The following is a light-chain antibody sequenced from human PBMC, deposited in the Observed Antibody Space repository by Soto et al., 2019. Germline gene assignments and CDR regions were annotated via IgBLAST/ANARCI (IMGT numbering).Light chain of an antibody. CDR3: QQYYSTLTWT. V-gene: IGKV4-1*01. CDR2: WAS. CDR1: QSVLYSSNNKNY. J-gene: IGKJ1*01. Sequence: DIVMTQSPDSLAVSLGERATINCKSSQSVLYSSNNKNYLAWYQQKPRQPPKLLIYWASTRESGVPDRFSGSGSGTDFTLTISSLQAEDVAVYYCQQYYSTLTWTFGQGTKVDIK.